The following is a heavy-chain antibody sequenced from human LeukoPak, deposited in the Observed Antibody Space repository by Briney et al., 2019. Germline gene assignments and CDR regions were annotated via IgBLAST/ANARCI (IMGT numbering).Heavy chain of an antibody. CDR3: ARDASSWYFDY. CDR2: IWYDGSNK. D-gene: IGHD6-13*01. Sequence: GGSLRLSCAASGFTFSNYGMHWVRQAPGKGLEWVAVIWYDGSNKYYADSVKGRFTISRDNSKNTLYLQMNSPRAEDTAVYYCARDASSWYFDYWGQGTLVTVSS. CDR1: GFTFSNYG. V-gene: IGHV3-33*01. J-gene: IGHJ4*02.